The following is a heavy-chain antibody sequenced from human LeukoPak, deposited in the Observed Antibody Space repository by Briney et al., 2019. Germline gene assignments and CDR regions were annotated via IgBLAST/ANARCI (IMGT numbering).Heavy chain of an antibody. D-gene: IGHD2-2*01. J-gene: IGHJ4*02. V-gene: IGHV3-23*01. CDR2: ISGSDGST. CDR3: AKVSVPAAIHFPYDY. Sequence: GGSLRLSGAASGFTFSDYAVSWVRQAPGKGLEWVSGISGSDGSTYYADSVKGRFTVSRDNSKNTLYLQMNSLRAEDTAVYYCAKVSVPAAIHFPYDYWGQGTLVTVSS. CDR1: GFTFSDYA.